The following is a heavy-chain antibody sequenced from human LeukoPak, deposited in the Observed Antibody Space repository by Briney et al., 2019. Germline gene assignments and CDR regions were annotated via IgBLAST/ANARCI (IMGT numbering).Heavy chain of an antibody. CDR2: ISGSGGNT. Sequence: GGSLRLSCAASGFTFSRNGMTWVRQAPGKGLEWVSAISGSGGNTYYADSVKGRFTISRDNSKNTLYLQMNSLRADDTAVYYCAKSGYNRFDYWGQGTLVTVSS. CDR1: GFTFSRNG. D-gene: IGHD5-24*01. CDR3: AKSGYNRFDY. J-gene: IGHJ4*02. V-gene: IGHV3-23*01.